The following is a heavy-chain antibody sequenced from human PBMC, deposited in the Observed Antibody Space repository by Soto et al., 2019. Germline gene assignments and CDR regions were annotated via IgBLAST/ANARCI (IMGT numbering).Heavy chain of an antibody. V-gene: IGHV2-70*04. CDR2: IDWDDDK. CDR3: ARETATGYYYGMDV. Sequence: PTLVNPTQTPTLTCTFSGFSLSTSGMRVSWIRQPPGKALEWLARIDWDDDKFYSTSLKTRLTISKDTSKNQVVLTMTNMDPADTATYYCARETATGYYYGMDVWGQGTTVTVSS. D-gene: IGHD1-26*01. CDR1: GFSLSTSGMR. J-gene: IGHJ6*02.